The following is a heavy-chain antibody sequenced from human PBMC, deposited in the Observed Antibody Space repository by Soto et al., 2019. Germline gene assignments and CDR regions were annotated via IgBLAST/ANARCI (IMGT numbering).Heavy chain of an antibody. J-gene: IGHJ5*02. CDR2: IYWNDDK. D-gene: IGHD6-13*01. CDR1: GFSLSTSGVG. CDR3: AHSPPPRAAAGTGWFDP. Sequence: QITLKESGPTLVKPTQTLTLTCTFSGFSLSTSGVGVGWIRQPPGKALEWLALIYWNDDKRYSPSLKSRLTNTKNTSKNQVVLTMTNMDPVDTSTYYCAHSPPPRAAAGTGWFDPWGQGTLVTVSS. V-gene: IGHV2-5*01.